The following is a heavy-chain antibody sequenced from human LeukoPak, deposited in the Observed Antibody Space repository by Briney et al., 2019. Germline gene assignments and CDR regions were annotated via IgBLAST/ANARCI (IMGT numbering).Heavy chain of an antibody. CDR3: ARGKRGYDYGLDH. V-gene: IGHV1-69*05. J-gene: IGHJ4*02. CDR1: GGTFSSHA. Sequence: SVKVSCKASGGTFSSHAIIWVRQAPGQGLEWVGGLIPDFGTTNYAEKFQGRVTITTDESTRTSYMELRSLKSDDTAVYYCARGKRGYDYGLDHWGQGILVIVSS. CDR2: LIPDFGTT. D-gene: IGHD5-12*01.